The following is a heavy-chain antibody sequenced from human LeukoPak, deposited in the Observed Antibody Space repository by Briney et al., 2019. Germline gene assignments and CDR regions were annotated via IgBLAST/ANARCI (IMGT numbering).Heavy chain of an antibody. Sequence: GGSLRLSCAASGFTFSDSYMTWVRQAPGKGVEWVACISGSGHDINYSDSVKGRFTISRDNAKNSLYLQMSSLRVGDTAVYYCTRDPRHFDSCGQGTLVTVSS. CDR3: TRDPRHFDS. V-gene: IGHV3-11*04. J-gene: IGHJ5*01. CDR1: GFTFSDSY. CDR2: ISGSGHDI. D-gene: IGHD6-6*01.